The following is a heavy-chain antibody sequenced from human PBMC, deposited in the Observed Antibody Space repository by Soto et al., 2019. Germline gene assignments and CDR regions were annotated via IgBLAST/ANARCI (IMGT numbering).Heavy chain of an antibody. CDR1: GGTFSSYA. CDR3: ASGTALVKWSY. CDR2: IIPIGGSA. J-gene: IGHJ4*02. V-gene: IGHV1-46*01. D-gene: IGHD5-18*01. Sequence: GAAVKVSCKASGGTFSSYAISWVRQAPGQGLEWMGIIIPIGGSANYAQKFQGRVTMTRDTSTSTVYMELSSLRSEDTAVYYCASGTALVKWSYWGQGTLVTVSS.